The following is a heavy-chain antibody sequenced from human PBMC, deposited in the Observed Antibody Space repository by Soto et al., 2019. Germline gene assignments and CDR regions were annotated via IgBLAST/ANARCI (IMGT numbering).Heavy chain of an antibody. CDR1: GGSISSGGYY. V-gene: IGHV4-31*03. CDR2: IYYSGST. J-gene: IGHJ4*02. Sequence: QVQLQESGPGLVKPSQTLSLTCTVSGGSISSGGYYWSWIRQHPGKGLEWIGYIYYSGSTYYNPSLKSRVTISVDTSKNQFSLKLSSVTAADTAVYYCARDRGARANYYASGSSLDYWGQGTLVTVSS. D-gene: IGHD3-10*01. CDR3: ARDRGARANYYASGSSLDY.